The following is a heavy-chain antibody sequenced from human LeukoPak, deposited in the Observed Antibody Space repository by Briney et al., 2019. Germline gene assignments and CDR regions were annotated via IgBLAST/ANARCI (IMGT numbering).Heavy chain of an antibody. CDR3: ASPVDPDTRLGLDF. V-gene: IGHV1-69*13. CDR2: IIPIFGTT. Sequence: ALVKVSCKTSGGNFSSYAISWVRQAPGQGLEWMGGIIPIFGTTNYAQRFQGRVTITADESTGTAYMELSSLRSEDTAVYYCASPVDPDTRLGLDFWGQGTLVTVSS. J-gene: IGHJ4*02. CDR1: GGNFSSYA.